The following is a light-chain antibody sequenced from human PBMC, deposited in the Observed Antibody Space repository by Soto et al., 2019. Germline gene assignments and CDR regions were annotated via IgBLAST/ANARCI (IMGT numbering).Light chain of an antibody. CDR3: QSYDSSLSGWV. CDR1: SSTIGAGYD. Sequence: QSVLTQPPSVSGAPGQRVTISCNESSSTIGAGYDVHWYQQFPGTAPKLLIYTNNNRPSGVPDRFSGSKSATSASLAITGLQAEDEADYYCQSYDSSLSGWVFGGGTKLTVL. CDR2: TNN. V-gene: IGLV1-40*01. J-gene: IGLJ3*02.